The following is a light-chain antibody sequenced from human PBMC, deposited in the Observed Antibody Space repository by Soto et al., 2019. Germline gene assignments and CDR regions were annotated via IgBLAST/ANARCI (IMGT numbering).Light chain of an antibody. J-gene: IGKJ1*01. Sequence: DIQMTQSPSTLSTSVGDRVTITCRASQSISTWLAWYQHKLGKAPKLLIYDASSLESGVPSRFSGSGSGTEFTLTISSLQPDDFANYYCQHYDTYSWTFGQGTKVELK. CDR2: DAS. V-gene: IGKV1-5*01. CDR1: QSISTW. CDR3: QHYDTYSWT.